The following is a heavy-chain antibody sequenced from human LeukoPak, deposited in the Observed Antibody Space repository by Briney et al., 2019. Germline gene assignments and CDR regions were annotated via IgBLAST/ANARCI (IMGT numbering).Heavy chain of an antibody. CDR1: GDSVSSNSAA. J-gene: IGHJ4*02. D-gene: IGHD5-18*01. CDR3: AKIYYGGSAVVDDY. Sequence: SQTHSLTCAISGDSVSSNSAAWNWIRQSPSRGLEWLGRTYYRSKWYSDYAVSVKSRMTINADTSKNQFSLHLNSVTPEDTAVYYCAKIYYGGSAVVDDYWGQGTLVTVSS. V-gene: IGHV6-1*01. CDR2: TYYRSKWYS.